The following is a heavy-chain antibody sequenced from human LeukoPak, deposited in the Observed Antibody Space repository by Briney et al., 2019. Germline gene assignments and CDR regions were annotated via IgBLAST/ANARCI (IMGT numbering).Heavy chain of an antibody. V-gene: IGHV3-48*03. D-gene: IGHD6-19*01. CDR3: VRDVGYTSGWYGNWFDP. CDR1: GFTFGIYE. Sequence: GGSLRLSCAASGFTFGIYEMNWVRQAPGKGLEWVSYISSSGSTMYYADSVKGRFTISRDNAKNSLYLQMNSLRPDDTAVYYCVRDVGYTSGWYGNWFDPWGQGTLVTVSS. CDR2: ISSSGSTM. J-gene: IGHJ5*02.